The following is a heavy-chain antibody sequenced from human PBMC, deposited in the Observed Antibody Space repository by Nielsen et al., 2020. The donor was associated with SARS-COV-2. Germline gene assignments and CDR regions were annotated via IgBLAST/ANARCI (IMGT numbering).Heavy chain of an antibody. D-gene: IGHD6-13*01. Sequence: GESLKISCSASGFTFSSYAMHWVRQAPGKGLEYVSAISSNGGSTYYADSVKGRFTISRGNSKNTLYLQMSSLRAEDTAVYYCVKDTGYSSSWYYYYYGMDVWGQGTTVTVSS. J-gene: IGHJ6*02. CDR3: VKDTGYSSSWYYYYYGMDV. CDR1: GFTFSSYA. CDR2: ISSNGGST. V-gene: IGHV3-64D*09.